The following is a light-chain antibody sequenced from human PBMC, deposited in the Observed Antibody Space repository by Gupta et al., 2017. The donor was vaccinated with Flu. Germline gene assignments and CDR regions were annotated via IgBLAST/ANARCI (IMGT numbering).Light chain of an antibody. CDR2: GAS. V-gene: IGKV3-20*01. CDR3: QQYGSSVPWT. J-gene: IGKJ1*01. CDR1: QTVTSVY. Sequence: EIVLTQSPGTLSLSPGERATLSCRASQTVTSVYLAWYQHRPGQAPRLLIYGASSRATGIPDRSRGSGSGTDCTLTISRLEPEDFAVYDCQQYGSSVPWTCGQGTKVEIK.